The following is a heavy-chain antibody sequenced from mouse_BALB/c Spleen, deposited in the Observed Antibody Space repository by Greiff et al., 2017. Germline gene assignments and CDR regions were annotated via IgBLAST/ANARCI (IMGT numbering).Heavy chain of an antibody. CDR3: AYGNSAMDY. Sequence: EVKLMESGAELVRSGASVKLSCTASGFNIKDYYMHWVKQRPEQGLEWIGWIDPENGDTEYAPKFQGKATMTADTSSNTAYLQLSSLTSEDTAVYYCAYGNSAMDYWGQGTSVTVSS. V-gene: IGHV14-4*02. CDR2: IDPENGDT. D-gene: IGHD2-10*02. J-gene: IGHJ4*01. CDR1: GFNIKDYY.